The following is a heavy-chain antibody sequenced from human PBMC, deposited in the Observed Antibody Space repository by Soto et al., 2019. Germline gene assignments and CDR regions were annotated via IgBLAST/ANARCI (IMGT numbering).Heavy chain of an antibody. V-gene: IGHV3-20*04. Sequence: EVRLVESGGGVGRPGGSLRLSCAASGFTFEDHGLSWVRQAPGKGLEWVAGINWNGGSTVYAASVKGRFTISRDNAKNSLFLEVNSLRVEDPALYFCARVPLPADYFDSWGQGTLVTVSS. J-gene: IGHJ4*02. CDR3: ARVPLPADYFDS. CDR2: INWNGGST. CDR1: GFTFEDHG.